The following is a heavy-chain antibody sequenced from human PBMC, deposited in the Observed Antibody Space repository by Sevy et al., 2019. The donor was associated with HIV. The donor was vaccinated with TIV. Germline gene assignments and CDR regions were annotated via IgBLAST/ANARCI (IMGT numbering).Heavy chain of an antibody. CDR3: ARGRDCISTSCYGPRPNWFDP. D-gene: IGHD2-2*01. CDR1: GGSISSGSYY. J-gene: IGHJ5*02. V-gene: IGHV4-61*02. CDR2: IYTSGST. Sequence: SETLSLTCTVSGGSISSGSYYWSWIRQPAGKGLEWIGRIYTSGSTDYNPSLKSRVIMSVDTSKNQFSLKLSSVTAADTAVYYCARGRDCISTSCYGPRPNWFDPWGQGTLVTVSS.